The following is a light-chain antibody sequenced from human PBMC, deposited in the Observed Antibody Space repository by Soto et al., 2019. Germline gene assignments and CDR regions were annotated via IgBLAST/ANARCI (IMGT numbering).Light chain of an antibody. CDR2: DVS. J-gene: IGLJ3*02. CDR3: SSYTSSSTPNWV. V-gene: IGLV2-14*01. CDR1: SSDVGGYNY. Sequence: QSALTQPASVSGSPGQSITISCTGTSSDVGGYNYVSWYQQHPGKAPKLMIYDVSNRPSGVSNRFSGSKSGNTASLTISGLQAEDEADYYCSSYTSSSTPNWVFGGGTTVTVL.